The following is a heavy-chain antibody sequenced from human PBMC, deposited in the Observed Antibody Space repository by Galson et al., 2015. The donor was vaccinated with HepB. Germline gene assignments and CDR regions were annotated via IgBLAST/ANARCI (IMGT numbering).Heavy chain of an antibody. CDR1: GYTFTGYY. CDR3: ARDLPRDRSNWFDP. CDR2: ISAYNGNT. J-gene: IGHJ5*02. Sequence: SVKVSCKASGYTFTGYYMHWVRQAPGQGLEWVGWISAYNGNTNYAQKLQGRVTMTTDTSTSTAYMELRSLRSDDTAVYYCARDLPRDRSNWFDPWGQGTLVTVSS. V-gene: IGHV1-18*04.